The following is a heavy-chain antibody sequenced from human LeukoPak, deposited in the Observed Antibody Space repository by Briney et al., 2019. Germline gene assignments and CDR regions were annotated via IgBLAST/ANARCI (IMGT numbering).Heavy chain of an antibody. CDR2: IYHSGST. CDR1: GGSFSGDY. CDR3: ARGRKPNYYGSGSYSY. J-gene: IGHJ4*02. Sequence: SETLSLTCAVYGGSFSGDYWSWIRQPPGKGLEWIGEIYHSGSTNYNPSLKSRVTISVDTSKNQFSLKLSSVTAADTAVYYCARGRKPNYYGSGSYSYWGQGTLVTVSS. D-gene: IGHD3-10*01. V-gene: IGHV4-34*01.